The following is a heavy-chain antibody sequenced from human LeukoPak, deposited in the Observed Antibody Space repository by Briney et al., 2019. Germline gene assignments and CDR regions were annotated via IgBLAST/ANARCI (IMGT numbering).Heavy chain of an antibody. Sequence: RGSPRLSCAASGFTFSSYARYWVRQAPGKGLEWVAVISYDGTNKYYSDSVKGRFTISRDNSKNTLYLQMNSLRGEDTAVYYCARDRRSGYCSGTRCNGVYWGQG. V-gene: IGHV3-30-3*01. CDR2: ISYDGTNK. CDR1: GFTFSSYA. D-gene: IGHD2-15*01. J-gene: IGHJ4*02. CDR3: ARDRRSGYCSGTRCNGVY.